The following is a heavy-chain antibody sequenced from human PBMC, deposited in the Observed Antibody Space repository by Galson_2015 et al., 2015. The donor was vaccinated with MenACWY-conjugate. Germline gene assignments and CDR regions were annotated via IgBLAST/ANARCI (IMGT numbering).Heavy chain of an antibody. V-gene: IGHV3-23*01. D-gene: IGHD3-9*01. Sequence: SLRLSCAASGFTFSSYAMSWDRQAPGKGLEWVSAISGSGGSTYYADSVKGRFTISRDNSKNTLYLQMNSLRAEDTAVYYCAKRYYDILTGHGPGGAFDIWGQGTMVTVSS. CDR2: ISGSGGST. J-gene: IGHJ3*02. CDR1: GFTFSSYA. CDR3: AKRYYDILTGHGPGGAFDI.